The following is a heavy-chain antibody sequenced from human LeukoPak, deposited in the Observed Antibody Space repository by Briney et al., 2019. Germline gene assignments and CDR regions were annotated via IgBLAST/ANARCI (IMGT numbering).Heavy chain of an antibody. CDR3: ARDGGLVTPIGLFDY. J-gene: IGHJ4*02. CDR1: GFTFSSYS. V-gene: IGHV3-21*01. Sequence: PGGSLRLSCAASGFTFSSYSMNWVRRAPGKGLEWVSSISSSSSYIYYADSVKGRFTISRDNAKNSLYLQMNSLRAEDTAVYYCARDGGLVTPIGLFDYWGQGTLVTVSS. D-gene: IGHD2-21*02. CDR2: ISSSSSYI.